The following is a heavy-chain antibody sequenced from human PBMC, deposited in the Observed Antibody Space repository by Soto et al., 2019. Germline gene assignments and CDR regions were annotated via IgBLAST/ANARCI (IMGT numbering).Heavy chain of an antibody. CDR2: IKDDGSET. Sequence: EVQLVESGGGLVQPGGSLRLSCVASGFSFSTYWMSWVRQAPGKGLEWVANIKDDGSETYYADSVKGRFIIFRDNAKTSLYLQMNSLRAEDTAVYYCAKGGHIDFCGQGTLVTVSS. J-gene: IGHJ4*02. V-gene: IGHV3-7*03. D-gene: IGHD3-16*01. CDR3: AKGGHIDF. CDR1: GFSFSTYW.